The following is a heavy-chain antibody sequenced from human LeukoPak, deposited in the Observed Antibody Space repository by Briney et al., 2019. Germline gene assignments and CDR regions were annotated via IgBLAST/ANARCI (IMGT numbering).Heavy chain of an antibody. Sequence: GGSLRLSCAASGLTFSSYWMSWVRQAPGKGLEWVANIKQDGSEKYYVDSVKGRFTISRDNAKNSLYLQMNSLRAEDTAVYYCASYYGAPGYWGQGTLVTVSS. V-gene: IGHV3-7*01. J-gene: IGHJ4*02. CDR1: GLTFSSYW. CDR2: IKQDGSEK. D-gene: IGHD3-10*01. CDR3: ASYYGAPGY.